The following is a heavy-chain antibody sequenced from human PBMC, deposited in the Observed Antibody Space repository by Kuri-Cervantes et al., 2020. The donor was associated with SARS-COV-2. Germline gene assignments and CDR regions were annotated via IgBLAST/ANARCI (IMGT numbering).Heavy chain of an antibody. CDR1: GYSISSGDYS. V-gene: IGHV4-61*08. D-gene: IGHD2-2*01. CDR3: ARDTSAYQNYYYYYGVDV. J-gene: IGHJ6*02. CDR2: IYYSGST. Sequence: SETLSLTCAVSGYSISSGDYSWSWIRQPPGKGLEWIGYIYYSGSTNYNPSLQNRVSILIDTSKNQFSLRLTSVTAADTAVYYCARDTSAYQNYYYYYGVDVWGQGTTVTVSS.